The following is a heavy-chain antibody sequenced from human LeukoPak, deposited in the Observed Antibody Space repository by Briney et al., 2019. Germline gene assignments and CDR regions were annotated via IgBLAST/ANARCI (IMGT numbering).Heavy chain of an antibody. V-gene: IGHV3-30*04. CDR2: ISYDGSNK. D-gene: IGHD3-3*01. J-gene: IGHJ4*02. CDR1: GFTFSSYA. CDR3: ATQEWLDS. Sequence: GGSLRLSCAASGFTFSSYAMHWVRQAPGKGLEWVAVISYDGSNKYYADSVKGRFTISRDNSKNTLYLQMNSLRAEDTAVSSCATQEWLDSWGQGTLVTVSS.